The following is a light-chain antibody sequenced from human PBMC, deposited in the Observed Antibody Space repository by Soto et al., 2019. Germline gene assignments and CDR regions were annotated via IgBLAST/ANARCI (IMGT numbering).Light chain of an antibody. CDR1: SSDVGLYDY. V-gene: IGLV2-14*01. J-gene: IGLJ1*01. CDR3: SSYTSDSSYV. CDR2: AVS. Sequence: QSVLTQPASVSGSPGQSITISCTGTSSDVGLYDYVSWYQQHPGKALQLMIYAVSNRPSGVSNRFSASKSGNTASLFISGLQAEDEADYYCSSYTSDSSYVFGSGTKVTVL.